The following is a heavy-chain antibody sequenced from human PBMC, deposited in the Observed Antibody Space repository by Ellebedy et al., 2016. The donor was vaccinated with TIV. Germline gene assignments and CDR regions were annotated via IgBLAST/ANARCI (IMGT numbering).Heavy chain of an antibody. D-gene: IGHD3-10*01. V-gene: IGHV3-23*01. CDR3: AKDHYGSGSSWLDGAIHQIDY. CDR1: GFTFSSYA. J-gene: IGHJ4*02. CDR2: ISGSGGST. Sequence: GESLKISCAASGFTFSSYAMSWVRQAPGKGLEWVSAISGSGGSTYYADSVKGRFTISRDNSKNTLYLQMNSLRAEDTAVYYCAKDHYGSGSSWLDGAIHQIDYWGQGTLVTVSS.